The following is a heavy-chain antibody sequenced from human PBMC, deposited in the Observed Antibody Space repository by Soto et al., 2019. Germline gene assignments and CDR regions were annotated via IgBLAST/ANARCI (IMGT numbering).Heavy chain of an antibody. CDR2: IYSGGST. Sequence: PGRSHRLPYAAPGFNVSNNYMSWVRQAPGKGLEWVSIIYSGGSTYYADSVKGRFTISRDNSKNTVYLQMNSLRAEDTDVYYCAKVAVSGRNYWGKGTLVTVSS. J-gene: IGHJ4*02. V-gene: IGHV3-53*01. D-gene: IGHD3-16*01. CDR1: GFNVSNNY. CDR3: AKVAVSGRNY.